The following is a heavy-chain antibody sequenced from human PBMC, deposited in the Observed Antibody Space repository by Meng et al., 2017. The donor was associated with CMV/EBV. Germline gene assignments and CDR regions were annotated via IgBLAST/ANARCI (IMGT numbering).Heavy chain of an antibody. J-gene: IGHJ3*02. CDR2: IYYSGST. CDR3: ARDPGDDIVVVPAATDAFDI. CDR1: GGSPSSSSDY. Sequence: GSLRLSCTVSGGSPSSSSDYWGWIRQPPGKGLEWTGSIYYSGSTYYNPSLKSRVTISVDTSKIQFSLKLSSVTAADTAVYYCARDPGDDIVVVPAATDAFDIWGQGIMVTVSS. V-gene: IGHV4-39*07. D-gene: IGHD2-2*01.